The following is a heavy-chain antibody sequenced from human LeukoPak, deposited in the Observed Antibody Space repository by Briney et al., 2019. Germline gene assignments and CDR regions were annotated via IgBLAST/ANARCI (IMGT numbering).Heavy chain of an antibody. CDR1: GFTFSSYG. V-gene: IGHV3-23*01. Sequence: GGSLRLSCAASGFTFSSYGMSWVRQAPGKGLKWVSAISGSGGSTYYADSVKGRFTISRDNSKNTLYLQMNSLRAEDTALYYCARDRLGAMLFFDSWGQGTLVTVSS. CDR3: ARDRLGAMLFFDS. D-gene: IGHD3-16*01. CDR2: ISGSGGST. J-gene: IGHJ4*02.